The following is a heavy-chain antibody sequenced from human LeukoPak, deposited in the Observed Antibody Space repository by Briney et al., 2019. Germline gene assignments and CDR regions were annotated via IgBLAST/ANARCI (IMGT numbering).Heavy chain of an antibody. Sequence: KPGGSLRLSCAASGFTFSDYYMSWIRQAPGEGLEWVSYISSSSSYTNYADSVKGRFTISRDNAKNSLYLQMNSLRAEDTAVYYCARDTERYCGGDCDGMDVWGQGTTVTVSS. CDR3: ARDTERYCGGDCDGMDV. V-gene: IGHV3-11*05. CDR1: GFTFSDYY. D-gene: IGHD2-21*02. CDR2: ISSSSSYT. J-gene: IGHJ6*02.